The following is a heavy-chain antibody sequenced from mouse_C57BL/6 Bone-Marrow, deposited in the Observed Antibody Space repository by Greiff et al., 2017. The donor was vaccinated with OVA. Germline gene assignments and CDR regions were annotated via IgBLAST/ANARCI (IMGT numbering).Heavy chain of an antibody. CDR2: IYPRSGNT. Sequence: VKLQESGAELARPGASVKLSCKASGYTFTSYGISWVKQRTGQGLEWIGEIYPRSGNTYYNEKFKGKATLTADKASSTAYMELRSLTSEDSAVYFCARGTTGEAYWGQGTLVTVSA. D-gene: IGHD1-1*01. V-gene: IGHV1-81*01. CDR3: ARGTTGEAY. CDR1: GYTFTSYG. J-gene: IGHJ3*01.